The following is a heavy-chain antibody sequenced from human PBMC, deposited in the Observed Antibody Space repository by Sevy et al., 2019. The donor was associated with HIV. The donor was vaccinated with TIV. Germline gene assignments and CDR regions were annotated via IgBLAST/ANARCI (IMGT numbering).Heavy chain of an antibody. CDR2: ISYDGSKK. Sequence: GGSLRLSCAASGFTFSSYAMHWVRQAPGKGLEWVAVISYDGSKKYYADSVKGRFTISRDNSKNTLYLQMNSLRAEDTAVYYCASELVVTAIPDAFDIWGQGTMVTVSS. CDR1: GFTFSSYA. J-gene: IGHJ3*02. D-gene: IGHD2-21*02. V-gene: IGHV3-30-3*01. CDR3: ASELVVTAIPDAFDI.